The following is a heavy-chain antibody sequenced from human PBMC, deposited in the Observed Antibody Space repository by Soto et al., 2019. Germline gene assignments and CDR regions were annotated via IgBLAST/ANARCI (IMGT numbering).Heavy chain of an antibody. CDR3: ARDRRDYSDFWGRFDP. D-gene: IGHD4-17*01. CDR2: IYYSGNT. Sequence: ASETLSLTCTVSGGSISTGDSFWTWIRQPPGKGLEWIGHIYYSGNTYYNPSLKSRLTISIDTSKNQLSLKLRSLTAADTAVYYCARDRRDYSDFWGRFDPRGQGTLVTVSS. V-gene: IGHV4-30-4*01. J-gene: IGHJ5*02. CDR1: GGSISTGDSF.